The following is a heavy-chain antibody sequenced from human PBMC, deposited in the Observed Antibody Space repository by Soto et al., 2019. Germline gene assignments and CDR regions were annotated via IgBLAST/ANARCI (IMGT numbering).Heavy chain of an antibody. D-gene: IGHD2-2*01. V-gene: IGHV3-33*01. CDR1: GFTFDTYF. CDR3: ARSVWPRGSRSASCSRFAD. J-gene: IGHJ4*02. CDR2: LWYDGSNK. Sequence: AGSGFTFDTYFVPWSRQAPGTGLEGLALLWYDGSNKCDADSVKGRLTVSRDNSKNTLYLQMTILRGEDTALYYCARSVWPRGSRSASCSRFADWGQGPLVTVSS.